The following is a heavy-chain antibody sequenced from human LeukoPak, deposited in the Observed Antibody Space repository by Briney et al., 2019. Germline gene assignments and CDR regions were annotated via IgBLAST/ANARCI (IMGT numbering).Heavy chain of an antibody. D-gene: IGHD6-19*01. J-gene: IGHJ3*02. CDR1: GFTFSSYG. CDR2: ISYDGSNK. V-gene: IGHV3-30*03. Sequence: GGSLRLSCAASGFTFSSYGMHWVRQAPGKGLEWVAVISYDGSNKYYADSVKGRFTISRDNSKNTLYLQMNSLRAEDTAVYYCARGDYSSGWYWYAFDIWGQGTMVTVSS. CDR3: ARGDYSSGWYWYAFDI.